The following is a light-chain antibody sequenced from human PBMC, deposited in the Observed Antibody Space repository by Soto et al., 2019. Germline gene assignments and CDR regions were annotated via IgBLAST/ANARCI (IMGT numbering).Light chain of an antibody. Sequence: QSALTQPASVSGSPGQSITISCTGTSSDDGGYNYVSWYQQHPGKVPKLMIYDVSNRPSGVSNRFSGSKSGNTASLTISGLQAEDEADYYCSSYTSSSTLYVFGTGTKLTVL. V-gene: IGLV2-14*01. CDR3: SSYTSSSTLYV. J-gene: IGLJ1*01. CDR1: SSDDGGYNY. CDR2: DVS.